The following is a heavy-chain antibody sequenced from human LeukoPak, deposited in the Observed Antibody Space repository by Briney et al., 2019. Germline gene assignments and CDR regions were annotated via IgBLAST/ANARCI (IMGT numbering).Heavy chain of an antibody. CDR3: ARRPGLERYHFDY. D-gene: IGHD1-1*01. CDR2: IYYSGST. CDR1: GGSISSGGYY. J-gene: IGHJ4*02. V-gene: IGHV4-31*03. Sequence: SETLSLTCTVSGGSISSGGYYWSWIRQHPGKGLEWIGYIYYSGSTYYNPSLKSRVTISVDTSKNQFSLKLSSVTAADTAVYYCARRPGLERYHFDYWGQGTLVTVSS.